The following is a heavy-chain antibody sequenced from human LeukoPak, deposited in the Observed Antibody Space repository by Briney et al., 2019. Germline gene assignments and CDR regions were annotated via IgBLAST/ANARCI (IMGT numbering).Heavy chain of an antibody. CDR1: GFTFSSYA. Sequence: GRSLRLSCAASGFTFSSYAMHWVRHAPGEGLQWGSVISYDGSNKYYADSVNGRFSISTDNSKNTLYLKMNSMRADDTVVYYCAYSGYDVGYWGQGTLVTVSS. D-gene: IGHD5-12*01. J-gene: IGHJ4*02. CDR3: AYSGYDVGY. CDR2: ISYDGSNK. V-gene: IGHV3-30*04.